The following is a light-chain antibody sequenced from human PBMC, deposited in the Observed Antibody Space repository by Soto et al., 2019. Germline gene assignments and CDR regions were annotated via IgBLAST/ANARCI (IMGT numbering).Light chain of an antibody. CDR2: DAS. J-gene: IGKJ5*01. CDR1: QSISSW. CDR3: QQYNSPIT. Sequence: DIQMTQSPSTLSASVGDRVTITCRASQSISSWLAWYQQKPGKAPKLLIYDASSLESGVPSRFSGSGSGTEFTFTISSLQPDDFATYYCQQYNSPITFGQGTRLEIK. V-gene: IGKV1-5*01.